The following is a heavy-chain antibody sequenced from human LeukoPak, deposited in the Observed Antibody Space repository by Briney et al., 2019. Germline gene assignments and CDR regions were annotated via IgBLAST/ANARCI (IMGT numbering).Heavy chain of an antibody. D-gene: IGHD1-26*01. Sequence: SETLSLTCTVSGGSISSYYWSWIRQPAGKGLEWIGRIYTSGSTNYNPSLKSRVTMSVDTSKNQFSLKLSSVTAADTAVYYCARDRGWELEYNWFDPWGQGTLVTASS. CDR3: ARDRGWELEYNWFDP. CDR1: GGSISSYY. CDR2: IYTSGST. J-gene: IGHJ5*02. V-gene: IGHV4-4*07.